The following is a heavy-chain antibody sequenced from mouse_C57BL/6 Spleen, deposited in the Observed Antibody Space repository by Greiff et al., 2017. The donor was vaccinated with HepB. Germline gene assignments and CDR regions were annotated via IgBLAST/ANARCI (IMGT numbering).Heavy chain of an antibody. Sequence: EVHLVESGGGLVKPGGSLKLSCAASGFTFSDYGMHWVRQAPEKGLEWVAYISSGSSTIYYADTVKGRFTISRDNAKNTLFLQMTSLRSEDTAMYYCASFYYGSSYVEYFDVWGTGTTVTVSS. V-gene: IGHV5-17*01. CDR1: GFTFSDYG. CDR3: ASFYYGSSYVEYFDV. CDR2: ISSGSSTI. D-gene: IGHD1-1*01. J-gene: IGHJ1*03.